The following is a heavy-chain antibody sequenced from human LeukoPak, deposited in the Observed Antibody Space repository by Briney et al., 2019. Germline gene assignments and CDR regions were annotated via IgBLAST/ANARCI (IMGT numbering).Heavy chain of an antibody. V-gene: IGHV4-61*02. CDR1: GGSISSGSYY. CDR2: IYTSGST. CDR3: AREPGRRYGGAYYFDY. Sequence: PSETLSLTCTVSGGSISSGSYYWSWIRQPAGKGLEWSGRIYTSGSTNYNPDLKSRVTISVDTTKTQSSLKLSSVTAAVASVYYCAREPGRRYGGAYYFDYWGQVTLVTLSS. D-gene: IGHD3-16*01. J-gene: IGHJ4*02.